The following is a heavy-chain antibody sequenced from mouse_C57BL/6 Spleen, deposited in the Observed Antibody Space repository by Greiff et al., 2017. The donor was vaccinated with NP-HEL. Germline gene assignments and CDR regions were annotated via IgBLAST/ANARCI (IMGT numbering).Heavy chain of an antibody. Sequence: EVKVVESGGDLVKPGGSLKLSCAASGFTFSSYGMSWVRQTPDKRLEWVATISSGGSYTYYPDSVKGRFTISRDNAKNTLYLQMSSLKSEDTAMYYCARPFYGSREFAYWGQGTLVTVSA. CDR1: GFTFSSYG. J-gene: IGHJ3*01. CDR3: ARPFYGSREFAY. V-gene: IGHV5-6*01. CDR2: ISSGGSYT. D-gene: IGHD1-1*01.